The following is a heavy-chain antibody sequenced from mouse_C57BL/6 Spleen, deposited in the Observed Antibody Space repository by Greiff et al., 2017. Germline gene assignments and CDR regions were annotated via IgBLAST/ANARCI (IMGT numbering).Heavy chain of an antibody. CDR1: GFTFSSYA. D-gene: IGHD2-1*01. CDR2: ISSGGDYI. V-gene: IGHV5-9-1*02. J-gene: IGHJ2*01. Sequence: EVQGVESGEGLVKPGGSLKLSCAASGFTFSSYAMSWVRQTPEKRLEWVAYISSGGDYIDYADTVKGRFTISRDNARDTLYLQMSSLKSEDTAMYDCTRGAPYGNYFDYWGQGTTLTVSS. CDR3: TRGAPYGNYFDY.